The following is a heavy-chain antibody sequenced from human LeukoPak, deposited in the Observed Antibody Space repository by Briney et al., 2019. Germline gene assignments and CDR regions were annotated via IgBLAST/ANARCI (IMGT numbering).Heavy chain of an antibody. CDR1: GFTXSSYG. D-gene: IGHD5-18*01. J-gene: IGHJ6*03. V-gene: IGHV3-43D*03. CDR2: ISWDGGST. Sequence: GFTXSSYGMHWVRHAPGKGLEWVSLISWDGGSTYYADSVKGRFTISRDNSKNSLYLQMNSLRAEDTALYYXXXXXXEQXHXYGXPXYYXYMXVWGKGTTXTVSS. CDR3: XXXXXEQXHXYGXPXYYXYMXV.